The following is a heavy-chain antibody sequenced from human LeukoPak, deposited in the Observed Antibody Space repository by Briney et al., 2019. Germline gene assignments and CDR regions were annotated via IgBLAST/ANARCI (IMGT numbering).Heavy chain of an antibody. J-gene: IGHJ4*02. CDR1: GGSFSGYY. V-gene: IGHV3-7*04. CDR2: IKEEGRTT. D-gene: IGHD3-10*01. Sequence: ETLSLTYAVYGGSFSGYYWSWVRQAPGKGLEWVADIKEEGRTTYYVDSVKGRFTISRDNAKNTLYLQMNSLRAEDTAVYYCARDSPAGTTWRSEPTFDYWGQGTLVTVTS. CDR3: ARDSPAGTTWRSEPTFDY.